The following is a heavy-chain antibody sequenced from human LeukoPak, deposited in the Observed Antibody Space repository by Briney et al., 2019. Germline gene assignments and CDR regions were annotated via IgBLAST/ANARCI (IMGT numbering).Heavy chain of an antibody. D-gene: IGHD1-26*01. CDR2: INHSGST. CDR3: ARDSGSYSFDY. V-gene: IGHV4-34*01. Sequence: SETLSLTCAVYGGSFSGYYWSWIRQPPGKGLEWIGEINHSGSTNYNPSLKSRVTISVGTSKNQFSLKLSSVTAADTAVYYCARDSGSYSFDYWGQGTLVTVSS. CDR1: GGSFSGYY. J-gene: IGHJ4*02.